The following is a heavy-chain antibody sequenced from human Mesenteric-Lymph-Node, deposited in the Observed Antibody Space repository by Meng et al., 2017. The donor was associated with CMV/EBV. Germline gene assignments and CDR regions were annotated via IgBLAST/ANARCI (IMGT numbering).Heavy chain of an antibody. CDR1: GGSVSGSSGTYY. CDR2: IYSSGST. J-gene: IGHJ4*02. D-gene: IGHD1-20*01. V-gene: IGHV4-61*01. CDR3: AGYNWNDGLPK. Sequence: SETLSLTCTVSGGSVSGSSGTYYWSWIRQPPGKGLEWIGYIYSSGSTSYSPSLKSRVTMSVDTPKNQFSLKLTSVTAADTAVYYCAGYNWNDGLPKWGRGTLVTVSS.